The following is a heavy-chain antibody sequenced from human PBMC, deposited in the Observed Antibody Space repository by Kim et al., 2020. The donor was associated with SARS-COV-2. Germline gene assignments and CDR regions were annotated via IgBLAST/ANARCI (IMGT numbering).Heavy chain of an antibody. CDR1: GGSFSGYY. D-gene: IGHD3-22*01. CDR3: ARGATGYDSSGYYLDFDY. Sequence: SETLSLTCAVYGGSFSGYYWSWIRQPPGKGLEWIGEINHSGSTNYNPSLKSRVTISVDTSKNQFSLKLSSVTAADTAVYYCARGATGYDSSGYYLDFDYWGQGTLVTVSS. CDR2: INHSGST. J-gene: IGHJ4*02. V-gene: IGHV4-34*01.